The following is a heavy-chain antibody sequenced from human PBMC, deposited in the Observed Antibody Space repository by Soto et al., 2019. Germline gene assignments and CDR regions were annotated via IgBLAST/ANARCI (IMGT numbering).Heavy chain of an antibody. CDR1: GFTFSSYA. CDR2: ISYDGSNK. CDR3: ARGSAPKDFWSGYFLEGPMDV. J-gene: IGHJ6*02. D-gene: IGHD3-3*01. V-gene: IGHV3-30-3*01. Sequence: GGSLRLSCAASGFTFSSYAMHWVRQAPGKGLEWVAVISYDGSNKYYADSVKGRFTISRDNSKNTLYLQMNSLRAEDTAVYYCARGSAPKDFWSGYFLEGPMDVWGQGTTVTVSS.